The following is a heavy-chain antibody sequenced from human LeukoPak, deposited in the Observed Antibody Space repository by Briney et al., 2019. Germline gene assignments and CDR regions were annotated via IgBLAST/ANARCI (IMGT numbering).Heavy chain of an antibody. V-gene: IGHV3-21*01. CDR2: ISSSSSYI. CDR3: ASGSGSYYNVEDYFDY. CDR1: GFTFRTYS. J-gene: IGHJ4*02. D-gene: IGHD3-10*01. Sequence: GSLRLSCAASGFTFRTYSMNWVRQAPGKGLEWVSSISSSSSYIYYADSVKGRFTISRDSAKNSLYLQMNSLRAEDTAVYYCASGSGSYYNVEDYFDYWGQGTLVTVSS.